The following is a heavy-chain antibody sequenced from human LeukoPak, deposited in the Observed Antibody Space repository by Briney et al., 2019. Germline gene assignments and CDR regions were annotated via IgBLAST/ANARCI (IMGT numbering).Heavy chain of an antibody. CDR1: GGTFSSYA. CDR2: IIPIFGTA. V-gene: IGHV1-69*05. CDR3: AREWELLNGGLYY. J-gene: IGHJ4*01. D-gene: IGHD2-15*01. Sequence: SVKVSCKASGGTFSSYAISWVRQAPGQGLEWMARIIPIFGTANYAQKFQGRVTITTDESTSTAYMELSSLRSEDTAVYYCAREWELLNGGLYYWGQGTLVTVSS.